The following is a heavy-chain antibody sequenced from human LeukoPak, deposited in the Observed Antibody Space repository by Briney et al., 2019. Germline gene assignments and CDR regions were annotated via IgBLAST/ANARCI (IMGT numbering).Heavy chain of an antibody. CDR2: IKQDGSET. V-gene: IGHV3-7*04. CDR1: GFTLSNHW. CDR3: ARDAGTFDWSGGYFDC. J-gene: IGHJ4*02. Sequence: GGSLRLSCAPSGFTLSNHWMSWVRQAPGKGLEWVANIKQDGSETHYVDSVKGRFTISRDNAKKSLYLQMNSLRAEDTAVYYCARDAGTFDWSGGYFDCWGQGTLVTVYS. D-gene: IGHD3-9*01.